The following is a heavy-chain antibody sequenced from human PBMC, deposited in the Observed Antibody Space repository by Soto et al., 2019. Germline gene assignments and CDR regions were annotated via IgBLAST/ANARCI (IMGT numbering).Heavy chain of an antibody. Sequence: ASVKVSCKVSGYTLTELSMHWVRQAPGKGLEWMGGFDPEDGGTIYAQKFQGRVTMTEDTSTDTAYMELSSLRSEDTAVYYCATAPEGNYYGSGYYYYYGMDVWGQGTTVTV. CDR1: GYTLTELS. CDR2: FDPEDGGT. V-gene: IGHV1-24*01. D-gene: IGHD3-10*01. CDR3: ATAPEGNYYGSGYYYYYGMDV. J-gene: IGHJ6*02.